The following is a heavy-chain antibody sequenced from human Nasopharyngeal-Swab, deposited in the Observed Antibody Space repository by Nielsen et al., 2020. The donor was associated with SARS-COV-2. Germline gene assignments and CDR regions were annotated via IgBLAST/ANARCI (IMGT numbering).Heavy chain of an antibody. V-gene: IGHV4-34*01. Sequence: SQTLSLTCAVYGGSFSGYYWSWIRQPPGKGLEWIGEINHSGSTNYNPSPKSRVTISVDTSKNQFSLKLSSVTAADTAVYYCARRTGGRGFDYWGQGTRVTVSS. CDR2: INHSGST. J-gene: IGHJ4*02. CDR1: GGSFSGYY. D-gene: IGHD3-16*01. CDR3: ARRTGGRGFDY.